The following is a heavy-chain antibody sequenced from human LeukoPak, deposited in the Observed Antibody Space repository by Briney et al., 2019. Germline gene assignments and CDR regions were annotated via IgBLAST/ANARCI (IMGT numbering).Heavy chain of an antibody. Sequence: SETLSLTCTVSGGSISSSSYYWGWIRQPPGKGLEWIGYIYYSGSTYYNPSLKSRVTISVDTSKNQFSLKLSSVTAADTAVYYCARDSTPDIWGQGTLVTVSS. CDR2: IYYSGST. V-gene: IGHV4-39*02. CDR3: ARDSTPDI. CDR1: GGSISSSSYY. J-gene: IGHJ4*02. D-gene: IGHD2-2*01.